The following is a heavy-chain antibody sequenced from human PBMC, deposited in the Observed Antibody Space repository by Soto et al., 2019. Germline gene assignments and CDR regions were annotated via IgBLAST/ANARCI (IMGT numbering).Heavy chain of an antibody. D-gene: IGHD6-19*01. CDR3: ARERYSSGSPPAY. CDR1: GFTFSSYA. V-gene: IGHV3-30*04. CDR2: ISYDGTNK. J-gene: IGHJ4*02. Sequence: QVQLVESGGGVVQPGRSLRLSCAASGFTFSSYAIHWVRQAPGKGLEWVALISYDGTNKFYADYVKGRFTISRDNSKNTQYLQMNNLRAEDTAVYYCARERYSSGSPPAYWGQGTLVTVSS.